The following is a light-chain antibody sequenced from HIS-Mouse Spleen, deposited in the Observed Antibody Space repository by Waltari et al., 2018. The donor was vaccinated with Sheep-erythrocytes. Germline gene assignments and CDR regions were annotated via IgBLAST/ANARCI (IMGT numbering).Light chain of an antibody. CDR1: QSVLYSSNNKNY. CDR3: QQYYSTLT. J-gene: IGKJ4*01. V-gene: IGKV4-1*01. CDR2: WAS. Sequence: DIVMTQSPDSLVVSLGERATINCNSSQSVLYSSNNKNYLAWYQQKPGQPPKLLIYWASTRESGVPDRFSGSGSGTDITLTISSLQAEDVAVYYCQQYYSTLTFGGGTKVEIK.